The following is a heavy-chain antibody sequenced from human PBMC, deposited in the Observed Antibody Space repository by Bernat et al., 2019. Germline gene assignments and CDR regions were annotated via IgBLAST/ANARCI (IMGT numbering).Heavy chain of an antibody. CDR3: AKAGLGYCSGGSCYGGFDY. J-gene: IGHJ4*02. CDR1: GFTFSSYG. D-gene: IGHD2-15*01. CDR2: ISYDGSNK. V-gene: IGHV3-30*18. Sequence: QVQLVESGGGVVQPGRSLRLSCAASGFTFSSYGMHWVRQAPGKGLEWVAVISYDGSNKYYADSVKGRFTISRDNSKNTLYLQMNSLRAEDTAVYYCAKAGLGYCSGGSCYGGFDYWGQGTLVTVSS.